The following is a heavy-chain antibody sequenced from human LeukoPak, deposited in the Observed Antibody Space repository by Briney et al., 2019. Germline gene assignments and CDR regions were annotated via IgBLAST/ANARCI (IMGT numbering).Heavy chain of an antibody. J-gene: IGHJ5*02. D-gene: IGHD3-9*01. V-gene: IGHV3-30*09. CDR3: ARDLRYFDWSSPLWFDP. CDR1: GFTFSSYA. CDR2: MSYDGSNK. Sequence: GGSLRLSCAASGFTFSSYAMYWVRQAPGKGREWVAVMSYDGSNKYYADSVKGRFAISRDNSKNTLYLQMNSLRAEDTAVYYCARDLRYFDWSSPLWFDPWGQGTLVTVSS.